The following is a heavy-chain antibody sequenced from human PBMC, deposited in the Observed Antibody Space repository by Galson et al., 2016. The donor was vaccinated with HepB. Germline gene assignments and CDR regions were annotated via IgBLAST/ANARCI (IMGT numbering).Heavy chain of an antibody. CDR2: ISYDGSNI. CDR3: ARSYGSGWYFGH. J-gene: IGHJ4*02. Sequence: LRLSCAASGFTFSSYPMHWVRQAPGKGLEWVAVISYDGSNIYYADSVKGRFTISRDNSKNTLYLLVNSLRPEDTAVYYCARSYGSGWYFGHWGQGTLVGVSS. V-gene: IGHV3-30*04. CDR1: GFTFSSYP. D-gene: IGHD6-19*01.